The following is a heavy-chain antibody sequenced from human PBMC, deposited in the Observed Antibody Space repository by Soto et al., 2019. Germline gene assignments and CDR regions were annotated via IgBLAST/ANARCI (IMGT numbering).Heavy chain of an antibody. Sequence: EVQLVESGGDLVRPGGSLRLSCAASGFTFSGHWMHWVRQVPGKGLEWVSRVNTDGGTSAYADSVKGRFTISRENAKNTRNLQMSGLSGEDAAVYYCAREAGYCSRTSCYRRAFDTWGQGTTVSVSS. CDR1: GFTFSGHW. J-gene: IGHJ3*02. CDR3: AREAGYCSRTSCYRRAFDT. D-gene: IGHD2-2*01. V-gene: IGHV3-74*03. CDR2: VNTDGGTS.